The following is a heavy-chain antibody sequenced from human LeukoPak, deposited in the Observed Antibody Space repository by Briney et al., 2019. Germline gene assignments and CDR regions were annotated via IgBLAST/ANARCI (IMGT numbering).Heavy chain of an antibody. CDR2: IYTSGST. CDR1: GGSISSYY. V-gene: IGHV4-4*07. Sequence: PSETLSLTCTVSGGSISSYYWSWIRQPAGKGLEWIGRIYTSGSTNYNPSLKSRVTMSVDTSKNQFSLKLSSVTAADTAVYYCARDVWGVAAAGKGARYYYYYYMDVWGKGTTVTISS. CDR3: ARDVWGVAAAGKGARYYYYYYMDV. D-gene: IGHD6-13*01. J-gene: IGHJ6*03.